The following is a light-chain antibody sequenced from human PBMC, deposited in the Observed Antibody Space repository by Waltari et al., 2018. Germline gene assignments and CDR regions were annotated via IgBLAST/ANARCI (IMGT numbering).Light chain of an antibody. CDR1: SDSIASYY. CDR3: QSYDSDEGVV. V-gene: IGLV6-57*03. CDR2: EDN. Sequence: NSLLTQPHSVSQSPGQTVTISCTRTSDSIASYYVQWYQQRPGSAPTTVIFEDNQRPSWLPDRFSASIDTSSNSASLTISGLKTEDEALYYCQSYDSDEGVVFGGGTKLTVL. J-gene: IGLJ2*01.